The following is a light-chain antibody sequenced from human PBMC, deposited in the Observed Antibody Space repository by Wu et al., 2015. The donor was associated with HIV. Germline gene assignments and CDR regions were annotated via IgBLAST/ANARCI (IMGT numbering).Light chain of an antibody. CDR2: GAS. CDR3: QQYNDWPPFLT. Sequence: EIVMTQSPATLSVSPGERATLSCRASQSVGSKLAWYQQNPGQAPRLLIFGASTRATGIPARFSGSGSGIEFTLTISSMQSEDFAVYYCQQYNDWPPFLTFGGGTKVEIK. CDR1: QSVGSK. V-gene: IGKV3-15*01. J-gene: IGKJ4*01.